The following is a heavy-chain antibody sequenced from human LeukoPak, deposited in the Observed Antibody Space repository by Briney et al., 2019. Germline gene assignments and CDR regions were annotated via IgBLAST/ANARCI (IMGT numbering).Heavy chain of an antibody. CDR2: INHSGST. V-gene: IGHV4-34*01. J-gene: IGHJ5*02. CDR1: GGSFSGYY. D-gene: IGHD2-2*01. Sequence: SETLSLTCAVYGGSFSGYYWSWIRQPPGKGLEWIGEINHSGSTNYNPSLTSRVTISVDTSKNQFSLKLSSVTAADTAVYYCARRPYCSSTSCYVRNWFDPWGQGTLVTVSS. CDR3: ARRPYCSSTSCYVRNWFDP.